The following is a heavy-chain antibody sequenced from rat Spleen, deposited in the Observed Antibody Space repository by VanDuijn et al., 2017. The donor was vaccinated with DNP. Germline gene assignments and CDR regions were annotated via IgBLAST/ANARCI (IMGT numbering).Heavy chain of an antibody. J-gene: IGHJ3*01. CDR2: ISYSDST. D-gene: IGHD1-2*01. CDR3: ARSEAAISTFAY. CDR1: GYSITSNY. Sequence: EVQLQESGPGLVKPSQSLSLTCSVTGYSITSNYWGWIRKFPGNKMEWIGHISYSDSTNYNPSLKSRISITRDTSKNQFFLQVNSVTTEDTATYYCARSEAAISTFAYWGQGTLVTVSS. V-gene: IGHV3-1*01.